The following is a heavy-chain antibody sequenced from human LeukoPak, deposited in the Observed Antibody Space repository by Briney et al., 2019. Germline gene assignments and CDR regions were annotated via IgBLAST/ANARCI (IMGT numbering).Heavy chain of an antibody. Sequence: PGGSLRLSCAASVFTFSSYEMNWVRQAPGKGLEWVSYISSSGSTIYYADSVKGRFTISRDNAKNSLYLQMNSLRAEDTAVYYCASLPTGVPAADAFDIWGQGTMVTVSS. J-gene: IGHJ3*02. D-gene: IGHD2-2*01. V-gene: IGHV3-48*03. CDR1: VFTFSSYE. CDR3: ASLPTGVPAADAFDI. CDR2: ISSSGSTI.